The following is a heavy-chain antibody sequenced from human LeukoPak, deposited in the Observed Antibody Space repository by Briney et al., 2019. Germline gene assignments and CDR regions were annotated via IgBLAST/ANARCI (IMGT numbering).Heavy chain of an antibody. D-gene: IGHD3-3*01. CDR3: AREGFYDYWSNSYTGNWLDH. CDR1: GYTFTTAG. Sequence: ASVRVSCKASGYTFTTAGISGVRQAPGRGREWMGWMSASNGGTKNSQKFQGRMTMTTDTMTKAHMELRSLRSDDTAIYYCAREGFYDYWSNSYTGNWLDHWGQGTPVTVSS. J-gene: IGHJ5*02. CDR2: MSASNGGT. V-gene: IGHV1-18*01.